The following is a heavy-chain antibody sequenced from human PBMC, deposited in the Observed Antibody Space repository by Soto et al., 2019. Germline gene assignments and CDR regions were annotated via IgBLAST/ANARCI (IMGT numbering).Heavy chain of an antibody. V-gene: IGHV3-30-3*01. J-gene: IGHJ3*02. CDR1: GFTFSSYA. CDR2: ISYDGSNK. Sequence: QVQLVESGGGVVQPGRSLRLSCAASGFTFSSYAMHWVRQAPGKGLEWVAVISYDGSNKYYADSVKGRFTISRDNSKNTLYLQMNSLRAEDTAVYYCAGAPDAFDIWGQGTMVTVSS. CDR3: AGAPDAFDI.